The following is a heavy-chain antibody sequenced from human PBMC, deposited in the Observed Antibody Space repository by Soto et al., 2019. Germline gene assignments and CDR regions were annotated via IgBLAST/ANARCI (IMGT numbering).Heavy chain of an antibody. D-gene: IGHD6-19*01. CDR2: IIPIFGTP. V-gene: IGHV1-69*01. J-gene: IGHJ6*02. Sequence: QVQLVQSGAEVKKPGSSVKVSCKASGGPFNNHAINWVRQAPGQGLEWMGGIFPTIATGIIPIFGTPNYAHTFEGRVTISADEYTSTGYVAVTSSRSEDTAVDYCARHVLAGDSIGWHSYRNSVGGMVVWGQGPTVTVSS. CDR3: ARHVLAGDSIGWHSYRNSVGGMVV. CDR1: GGPFNNHA.